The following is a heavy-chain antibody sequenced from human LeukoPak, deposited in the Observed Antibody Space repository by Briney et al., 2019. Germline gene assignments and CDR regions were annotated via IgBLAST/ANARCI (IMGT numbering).Heavy chain of an antibody. CDR2: INHSGST. CDR3: ARGVAARPRFDY. CDR1: GGSFSGYY. V-gene: IGHV4-34*01. Sequence: PSETLSLTCAVYGGSFSGYYWSWIRQPPGKGLEWIGEINHSGSTNYNPSLKSRVTISVVTSKNQFFLKLSSVTAADTAVYYCARGVAARPRFDYWGQGTLVTVSS. J-gene: IGHJ4*02. D-gene: IGHD6-6*01.